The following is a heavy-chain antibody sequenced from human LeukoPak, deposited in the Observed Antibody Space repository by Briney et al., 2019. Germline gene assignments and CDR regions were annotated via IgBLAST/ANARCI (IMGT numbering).Heavy chain of an antibody. CDR2: INHSGST. CDR3: ARDPYGSGSYQYYFDY. D-gene: IGHD3-10*01. J-gene: IGHJ4*02. CDR1: GGSFSGYY. V-gene: IGHV4-34*01. Sequence: SETLSLTCAVYGGSFSGYYWSWIRQPPGKGLEWIGEINHSGSTNYNPSLKSRVTISVDTSKNQFSLKLSSVTAEDTAVYYCARDPYGSGSYQYYFDYWGQGTLVTVSS.